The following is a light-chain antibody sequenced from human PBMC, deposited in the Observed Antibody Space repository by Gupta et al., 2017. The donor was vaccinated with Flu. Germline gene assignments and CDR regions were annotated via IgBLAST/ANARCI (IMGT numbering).Light chain of an antibody. CDR2: EVS. Sequence: QSALTQPASVSGSPGQSITISCTGTSTDVGGYNYVSWYQQHPGKAPKLMIYEVSNRPSGVSNRFSCSKSGNTASLIISALQAEDEADDYCCSSTNSSTLAWVFGGGTKLTVL. V-gene: IGLV2-14*01. CDR1: STDVGGYNY. CDR3: CSSTNSSTLAWV. J-gene: IGLJ3*02.